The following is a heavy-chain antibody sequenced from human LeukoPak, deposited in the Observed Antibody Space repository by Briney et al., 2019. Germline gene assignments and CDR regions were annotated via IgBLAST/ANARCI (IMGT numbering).Heavy chain of an antibody. J-gene: IGHJ4*02. CDR1: GYRFTNYW. CDR2: IYPGDSNT. V-gene: IGHV5-51*01. Sequence: GESLKISCKGSGYRFTNYWISWVRQMPGKGLEWMGIIYPGDSNTRYSPSFQGQVTISVDNSISTAYLQWSSLKASDTAMYYCARQPNPDFDYWGQGTLVTVSS. CDR3: ARQPNPDFDY.